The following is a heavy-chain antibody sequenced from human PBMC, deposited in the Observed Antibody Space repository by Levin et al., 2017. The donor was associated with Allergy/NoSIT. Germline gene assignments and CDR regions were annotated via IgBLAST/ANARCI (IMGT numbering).Heavy chain of an antibody. V-gene: IGHV3-49*04. Sequence: GGSLRLSCTASGFTFGDYAMSWVRQAPGKGLEWVGFIRSKAYGGTTEYAASVKGRFTISRDDSKSIAYLQMNSLKTEDTAVYYCTRADLGSYYVGDYYYGMDVWGQGTTVTVSS. D-gene: IGHD1-26*01. CDR3: TRADLGSYYVGDYYYGMDV. CDR2: IRSKAYGGTT. CDR1: GFTFGDYA. J-gene: IGHJ6*02.